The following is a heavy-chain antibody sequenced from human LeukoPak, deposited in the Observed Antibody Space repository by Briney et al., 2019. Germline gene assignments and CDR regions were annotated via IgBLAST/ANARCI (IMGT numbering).Heavy chain of an antibody. J-gene: IGHJ5*02. CDR1: GGSISSSY. CDR2: IHISGNT. Sequence: PSETLSLTCTVSGGSISSSYWNWIRQPAGKGLEWIGRIHISGNTNYNPSLKSRLTMSVDTSKNQFCLELSSVTAADTAVYYCARGTVAFDPWGQGTLVIVSS. V-gene: IGHV4-4*07. D-gene: IGHD4-23*01. CDR3: ARGTVAFDP.